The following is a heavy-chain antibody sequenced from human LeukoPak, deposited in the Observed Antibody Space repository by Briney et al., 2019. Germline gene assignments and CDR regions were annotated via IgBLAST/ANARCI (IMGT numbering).Heavy chain of an antibody. CDR2: IKSKTDGGTT. CDR3: TSCGAHYYYYGMDV. J-gene: IGHJ6*02. D-gene: IGHD2-21*01. Sequence: GGSLRLSCAASGFTFSNAWMSWVRQAPGKGLEWVGRIKSKTDGGTTDYAAPVKGRFTISRDDSKNTLYLQMNSLKTEDTAVYYCTSCGAHYYYYGMDVWGQGTTVTVSS. V-gene: IGHV3-15*01. CDR1: GFTFSNAW.